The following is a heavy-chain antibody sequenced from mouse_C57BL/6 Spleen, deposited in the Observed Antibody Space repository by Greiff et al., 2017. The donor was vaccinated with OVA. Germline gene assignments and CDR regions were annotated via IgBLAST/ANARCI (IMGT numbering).Heavy chain of an antibody. CDR2: IYPGSGST. CDR3: ARRNYGSSHGAMDY. D-gene: IGHD1-1*01. V-gene: IGHV1-55*01. CDR1: GYTFTSYW. J-gene: IGHJ4*01. Sequence: VQLQQPGAELVKPGASVKMSCKASGYTFTSYWITWVKQRPGQGLEWIGDIYPGSGSTNYNEKFKSKATLTVDTSSSTAYMQLSSLTSEDSAVYYCARRNYGSSHGAMDYWGQGTSVTVSS.